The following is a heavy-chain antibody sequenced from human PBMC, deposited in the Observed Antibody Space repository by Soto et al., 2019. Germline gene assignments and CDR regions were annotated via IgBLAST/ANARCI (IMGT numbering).Heavy chain of an antibody. Sequence: GESLKISCKASGYNFVTYWIAWVRQMPGKGLEYMGIIYPGDSDARYSPSFQGQVTFSADKSISTAYLQWSSLKASDTAMYYCARHGFYGDYESNYFDPWGQGNLVTVSS. J-gene: IGHJ5*02. V-gene: IGHV5-51*01. CDR1: GYNFVTYW. D-gene: IGHD4-17*01. CDR3: ARHGFYGDYESNYFDP. CDR2: IYPGDSDA.